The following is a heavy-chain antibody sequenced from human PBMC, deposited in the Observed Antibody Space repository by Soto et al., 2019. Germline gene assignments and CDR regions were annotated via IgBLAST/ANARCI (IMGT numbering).Heavy chain of an antibody. CDR2: IRVKAFGGTA. J-gene: IGHJ3*01. CDR1: GFNFGDYS. D-gene: IGHD3-16*01. V-gene: IGHV3-49*03. Sequence: EVQLVESGGGLVLPGRSLRLSCTASGFNFGDYSMGWFRQAPGKGLECVGFIRVKAFGGTAEYAASVKGRFTISRDDSKSIAYLQMNRLETEDTPVYFCTREAYVFGRVVFRQDAFDVWGQGTTVTVS. CDR3: TREAYVFGRVVFRQDAFDV.